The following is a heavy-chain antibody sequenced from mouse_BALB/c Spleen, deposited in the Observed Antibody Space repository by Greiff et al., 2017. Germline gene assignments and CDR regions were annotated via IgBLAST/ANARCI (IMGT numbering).Heavy chain of an antibody. V-gene: IGHV5-4*02. J-gene: IGHJ4*01. CDR3: ARGLRGDAMDY. CDR2: ISDGGSYT. Sequence: DVQLVESGGGLVKPGGSLKLSCAASGFTFSDYYMYWVRQTPEKRLEWVATISDGGSYTYYPDSVKGRFTISRDNAKNNLYLQMSSLKSEDTAMYYCARGLRGDAMDYWGQGTSVTVSS. D-gene: IGHD1-2*01. CDR1: GFTFSDYY.